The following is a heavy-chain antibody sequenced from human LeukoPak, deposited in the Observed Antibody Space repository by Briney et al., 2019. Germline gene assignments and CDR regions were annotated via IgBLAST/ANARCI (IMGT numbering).Heavy chain of an antibody. V-gene: IGHV3-21*01. J-gene: IGHJ4*02. CDR1: GFTFSTYS. CDR3: ARDSSGTIDY. Sequence: GGSLRLSCAASGFTFSTYSMNWVRQAPGKGLEWVSSLSSTSSYIYYADSVKGRFTISRDNAKNSLYLQMNSLRAEDTAVYYCARDSSGTIDYWGQGTLVTVSS. CDR2: LSSTSSYI.